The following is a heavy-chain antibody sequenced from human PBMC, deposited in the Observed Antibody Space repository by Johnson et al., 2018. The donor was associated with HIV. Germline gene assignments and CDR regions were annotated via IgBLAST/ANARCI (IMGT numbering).Heavy chain of an antibody. CDR2: ISWNSGSI. V-gene: IGHV3-9*01. D-gene: IGHD6-13*01. J-gene: IGHJ3*02. Sequence: VQLVESGGGVVQPGRSLRLSCAASGFTFEDYAMHWVRQVPGKGLEWVSGISWNSGSIDCADSVRGRFTISRDNAKKSLYLQMNSLRVEDTALYYCARDGVYSSPWDAFDIWGQGTMVTVSS. CDR1: GFTFEDYA. CDR3: ARDGVYSSPWDAFDI.